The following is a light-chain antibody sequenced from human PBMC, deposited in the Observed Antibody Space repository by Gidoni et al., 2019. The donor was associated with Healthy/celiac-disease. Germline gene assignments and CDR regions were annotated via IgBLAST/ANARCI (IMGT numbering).Light chain of an antibody. CDR3: SSYTSSSTLV. J-gene: IGLJ2*01. Sequence: QSSLTHPAPVPGSPGQSITISGPGTSSDVGGYNYVSWYQQHPGKAPKLMIYEVSNRPSGVSNRFSGSKSGNTASLTISGLQAEDEADYYCSSYTSSSTLVFGGGTKLTVL. CDR1: SSDVGGYNY. CDR2: EVS. V-gene: IGLV2-14*01.